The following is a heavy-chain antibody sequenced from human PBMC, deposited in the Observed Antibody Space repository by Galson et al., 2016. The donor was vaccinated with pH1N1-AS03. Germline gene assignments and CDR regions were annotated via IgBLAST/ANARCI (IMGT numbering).Heavy chain of an antibody. CDR1: GESVFSNTAA. D-gene: IGHD1-26*01. V-gene: IGHV6-1*01. CDR3: ARDHLGAGPAFDY. Sequence: CAISGESVFSNTAAWNWIRQSPSRGLEWLGRTYYRSEWYNDYAVFVASRITINPYTSKNQSSLQLNPLAPEDPAVYYCARDHLGAGPAFDYWGQGTLDTVSS. J-gene: IGHJ4*02. CDR2: TYYRSEWYN.